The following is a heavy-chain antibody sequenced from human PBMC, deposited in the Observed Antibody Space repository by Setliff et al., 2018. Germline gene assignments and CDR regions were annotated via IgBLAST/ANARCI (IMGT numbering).Heavy chain of an antibody. D-gene: IGHD7-27*01. Sequence: GGSLRLSCGASGFTFRKYWMYWVRKVPGKGLVWVSRISPDGTITNYADSVRGRFTISRDNAKNTLYLQMNSLRAEDTAVYFCASIDWGENFYNTDVCGKGTTVTVSS. J-gene: IGHJ6*03. CDR2: ISPDGTIT. V-gene: IGHV3-74*01. CDR3: ASIDWGENFYNTDV. CDR1: GFTFRKYW.